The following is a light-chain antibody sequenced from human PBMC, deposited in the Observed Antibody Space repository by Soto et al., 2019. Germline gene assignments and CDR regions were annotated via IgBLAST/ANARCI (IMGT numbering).Light chain of an antibody. CDR3: QQYNDWPQT. V-gene: IGKV3-15*01. J-gene: IGKJ1*01. CDR2: GAS. CDR1: QSVAGT. Sequence: EIVMTQSPATLSVSPGERATLSCRASQSVAGTLAWYQQKPGQAPRLLIYGASTRATSTPARFSGSGSGTEVTLTISSLQSEDFAVYYCQQYNDWPQTFGQGTKVEIK.